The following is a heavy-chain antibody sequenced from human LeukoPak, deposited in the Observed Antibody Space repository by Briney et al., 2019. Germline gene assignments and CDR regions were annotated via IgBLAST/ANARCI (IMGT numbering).Heavy chain of an antibody. CDR3: AKVTFEGVDP. J-gene: IGHJ5*02. V-gene: IGHV3-23*01. CDR1: GLTVSSNC. Sequence: PGGSLRLSCAASGLTVSSNCMSWVRQAPGKGLEWVSGISGSGGRTFYADSVKGRFIISRDNSKNTLDLQMNSLRAEDTAVYYCAKVTFEGVDPWGQGTLVTVSS. D-gene: IGHD2/OR15-2a*01. CDR2: ISGSGGRT.